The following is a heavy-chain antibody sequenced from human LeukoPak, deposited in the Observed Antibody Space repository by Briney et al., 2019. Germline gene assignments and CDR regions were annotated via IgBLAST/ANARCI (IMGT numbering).Heavy chain of an antibody. CDR1: GYTFTAYY. D-gene: IGHD2-21*01. CDR2: IDSKNGHT. V-gene: IGHV1-2*02. Sequence: ASVKLSCMASGYTFTAYYMHWVRQAPGQGLEWMGWIDSKNGHTKHGQKFQRRLTISRGTSIGIAYMELRSLVSDDTARYFCASEAYCGGGRCSGQRVASWGQGTPLTVSS. J-gene: IGHJ4*02. CDR3: ASEAYCGGGRCSGQRVAS.